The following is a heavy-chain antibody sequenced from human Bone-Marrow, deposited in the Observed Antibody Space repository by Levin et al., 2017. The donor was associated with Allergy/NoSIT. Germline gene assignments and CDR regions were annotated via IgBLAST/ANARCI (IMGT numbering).Heavy chain of an antibody. Sequence: GESLKISCAASGFTFSSYDMQWVRQGKGKGLEWVAAIGTDGDTFYADSVRGRFTISREDAKNSLYLQMNSLGAGDSAVYYCAKGSYDRSGNCGFHDWGQGTLVTVSS. D-gene: IGHD3-22*01. J-gene: IGHJ4*02. CDR3: AKGSYDRSGNCGFHD. CDR1: GFTFSSYD. V-gene: IGHV3-13*01. CDR2: IGTDGDT.